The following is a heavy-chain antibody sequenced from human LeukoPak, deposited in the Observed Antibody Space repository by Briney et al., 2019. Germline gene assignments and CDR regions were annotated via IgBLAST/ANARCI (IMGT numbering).Heavy chain of an antibody. CDR3: ASLGDWNYVLYYYGMDV. CDR2: IYYSGST. Sequence: SETLSLTCTVSGGSISSSSYYWGWIRQPPGKGLEWIGSIYYSGSTYYNPSLKSRVTISVDTSKNQFSLKLSSVTAADTAVYYCASLGDWNYVLYYYGMDVWGQGTTVTVSS. J-gene: IGHJ6*02. V-gene: IGHV4-39*01. CDR1: GGSISSSSYY. D-gene: IGHD1-7*01.